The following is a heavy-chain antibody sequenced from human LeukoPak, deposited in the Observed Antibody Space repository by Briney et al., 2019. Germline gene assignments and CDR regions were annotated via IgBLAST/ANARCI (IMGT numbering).Heavy chain of an antibody. Sequence: EASVKISCKASGGTFSSYAISWVRQAPGQGLEWMGGIIPIFGTANYAQKFQGRVTITADESTSTAYMELSGLRSEDTAVYYCARGILTGYYIFDYWGQGTLVTVSS. V-gene: IGHV1-69*01. CDR3: ARGILTGYYIFDY. CDR2: IIPIFGTA. D-gene: IGHD3-9*01. CDR1: GGTFSSYA. J-gene: IGHJ4*02.